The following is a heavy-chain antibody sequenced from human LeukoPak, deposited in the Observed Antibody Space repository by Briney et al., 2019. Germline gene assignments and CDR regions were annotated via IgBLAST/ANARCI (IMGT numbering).Heavy chain of an antibody. CDR1: GYTFTGYY. V-gene: IGHV1-2*02. Sequence: ASVKVSCKASGYTFTGYYMHWVRQAPGQGLEWTGWINPNSGGTNYAQKFQGRATMTRDTSISTAYMELSRLRSDDTAVYYCARRSMVRGVIMYYFDYWGQGTLVTVSS. CDR2: INPNSGGT. CDR3: ARRSMVRGVIMYYFDY. J-gene: IGHJ4*02. D-gene: IGHD3-10*01.